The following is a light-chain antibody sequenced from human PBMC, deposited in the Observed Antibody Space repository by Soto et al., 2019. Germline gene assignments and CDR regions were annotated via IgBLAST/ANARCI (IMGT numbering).Light chain of an antibody. Sequence: QSVLTQPPSVSGAPGQRVSISCTGSTSNIGAPYDVHWYQHLPGTAPKLLIYGDNNRPSGVPDRFSGSKSGTSASLAITRLQAEDEADYYCQSYDTSLHNYVFGTGTKGTVL. CDR1: TSNIGAPYD. V-gene: IGLV1-40*01. J-gene: IGLJ1*01. CDR3: QSYDTSLHNYV. CDR2: GDN.